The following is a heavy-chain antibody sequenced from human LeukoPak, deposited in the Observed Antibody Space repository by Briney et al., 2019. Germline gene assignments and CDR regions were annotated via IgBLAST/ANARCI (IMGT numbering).Heavy chain of an antibody. Sequence: GGSLRLSCAASGFTFSSYSMNWVRQAPGKGLEWVSYIGGRGSNICYADSVQGRFTISRDNSKSTLCLQMNSLRAEDTAVYYCAKQLGYCSDGSCYFPYWGQGTLVTVSS. CDR1: GFTFSSYS. D-gene: IGHD2-15*01. J-gene: IGHJ4*02. V-gene: IGHV3-48*01. CDR2: IGGRGSNI. CDR3: AKQLGYCSDGSCYFPY.